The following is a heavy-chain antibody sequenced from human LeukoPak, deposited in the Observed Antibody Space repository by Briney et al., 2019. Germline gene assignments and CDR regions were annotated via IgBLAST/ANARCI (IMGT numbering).Heavy chain of an antibody. CDR1: GFTFSNYW. Sequence: GGSLRLSCAASGFTFSNYWMSWVRHAPGKGLEWVANIKRDGSDNYYVGSVEGRFTISRDNAKNSLYLQMNSLRAEDTAVYYCAREGRMLYECEDYWGQGTLVTVSS. CDR2: IKRDGSDN. D-gene: IGHD2-8*01. J-gene: IGHJ4*02. CDR3: AREGRMLYECEDY. V-gene: IGHV3-7*01.